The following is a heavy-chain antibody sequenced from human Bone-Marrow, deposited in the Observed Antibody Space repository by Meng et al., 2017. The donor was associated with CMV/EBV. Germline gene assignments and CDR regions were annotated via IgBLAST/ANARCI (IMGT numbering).Heavy chain of an antibody. D-gene: IGHD3-22*01. CDR1: GFTFSSYW. CDR3: AKGMAHWEYYYDSSGRGDAFDI. Sequence: GESLKISCAASGFTFSSYWMHWVRQAPGKGLVWVSRINSDGSSTSYADSVKGRFTISRDNAKNTLYLQMNSLRAEDTAVYYCAKGMAHWEYYYDSSGRGDAFDIWGQGQMVNV. J-gene: IGHJ3*02. CDR2: INSDGSST. V-gene: IGHV3-74*01.